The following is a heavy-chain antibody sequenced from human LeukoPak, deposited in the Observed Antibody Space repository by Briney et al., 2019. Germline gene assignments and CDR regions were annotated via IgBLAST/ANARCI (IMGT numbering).Heavy chain of an antibody. J-gene: IGHJ4*02. CDR2: IYYSGRT. CDR3: ARDPKDFYDTSNYLYFDY. Sequence: SETLSLTCTVFGGSISTNYWSWIRQPPGKGLEWIGYIYYSGRTNYNPSLKSRVTISIDTSKNQFSLKLSSVTAADTAVYYCARDPKDFYDTSNYLYFDYWGRGTLVIVSS. D-gene: IGHD3-22*01. CDR1: GGSISTNY. V-gene: IGHV4-59*01.